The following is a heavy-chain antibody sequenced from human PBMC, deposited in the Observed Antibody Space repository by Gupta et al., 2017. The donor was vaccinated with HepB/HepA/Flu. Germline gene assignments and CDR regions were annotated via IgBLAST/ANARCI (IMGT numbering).Heavy chain of an antibody. CDR3: ARNGTDDGHCSGFSCSGRHNYYALDV. D-gene: IGHD2-15*01. Sequence: QVQLVQSGAEVKKPGASVTLSCKTSGYRFTNYKINWVRLATGQGLEWMGWMDPKSDDRGSGQKFKGRLTMTRNISTNTVYMELSSLTPEDTAVYYCARNGTDDGHCSGFSCSGRHNYYALDVGGQGTTVTVSS. CDR2: MDPKSDDR. J-gene: IGHJ6*02. V-gene: IGHV1-8*01. CDR1: GYRFTNYK.